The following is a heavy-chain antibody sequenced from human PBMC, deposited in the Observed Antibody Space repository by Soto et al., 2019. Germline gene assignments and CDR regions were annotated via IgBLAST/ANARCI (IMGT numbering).Heavy chain of an antibody. V-gene: IGHV4-39*01. CDR3: ARTTGSHLDF. D-gene: IGHD4-4*01. CDR1: YGAISVSNVF. CDR2: IDYSGTA. J-gene: IGHJ4*02. Sequence: SETLSRTCTVSYGAISVSNVFWGWVRHPPGKGLEWIGNIDYSGTAHLNPSLGTRVTFPVDTSKNQFSLTLYSVTAADTAVYYCARTTGSHLDFWGQGILVTVS.